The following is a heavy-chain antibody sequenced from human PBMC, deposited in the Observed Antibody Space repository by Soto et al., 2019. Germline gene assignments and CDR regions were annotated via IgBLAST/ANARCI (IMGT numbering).Heavy chain of an antibody. CDR3: ARHRIRAWFGELPYFDP. CDR1: GGSFSGYY. Sequence: SETLSLTCAVYGGSFSGYYWSWIRQPPGKGLEWIGEINHSGSTNYNPSLKSRVTISVDTSKNQFSLKLSSVTAADTAVYYCARHRIRAWFGELPYFDPWGQGTLVTVSS. D-gene: IGHD3-10*01. CDR2: INHSGST. V-gene: IGHV4-34*01. J-gene: IGHJ5*02.